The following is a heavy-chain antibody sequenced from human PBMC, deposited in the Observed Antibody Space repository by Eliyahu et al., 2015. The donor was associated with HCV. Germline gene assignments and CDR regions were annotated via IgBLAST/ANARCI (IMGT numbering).Heavy chain of an antibody. CDR1: GYSFSGYN. J-gene: IGHJ4*02. V-gene: IGHV1-3*01. CDR3: AREGEF. CDR2: INPDSGNR. Sequence: QVQLVQSGAEVKKPGASVKVSCKASGYSFSGYNLHWVRQAPGQGLEWVGWINPDSGNRKYSQRLQGRVTITITRDTSATTSYMELGSLRSEDTAVYYCAREGEFWGQGTLVSVSS. D-gene: IGHD2-21*01.